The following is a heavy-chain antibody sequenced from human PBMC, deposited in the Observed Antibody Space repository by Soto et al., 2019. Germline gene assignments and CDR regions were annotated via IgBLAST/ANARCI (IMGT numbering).Heavy chain of an antibody. J-gene: IGHJ6*02. CDR1: GFTFSSYA. CDR3: ARVKTYYDFWSGYSYYYYYGMDV. Sequence: GGSLRLSCAASGFTFSSYAMHWVRQAPGKGLEWVAVISYDGSNKYYADSVKGRFTISRDNSKSTLYLQMNSLRAEDTAVYYCARVKTYYDFWSGYSYYYYYGMDVWGQGTTVTVSS. D-gene: IGHD3-3*01. CDR2: ISYDGSNK. V-gene: IGHV3-30-3*01.